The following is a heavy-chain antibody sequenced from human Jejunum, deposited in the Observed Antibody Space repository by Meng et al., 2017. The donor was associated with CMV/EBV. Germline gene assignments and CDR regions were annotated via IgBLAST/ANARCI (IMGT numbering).Heavy chain of an antibody. CDR3: ARGDGSIHASRLLDY. Sequence: FTLSDYLINWIRQAPGKGLEWVSSISRSSSHKYNTDSVKGRFTISRNNRENSVYLQINNLRVEDTAVYYCARGDGSIHASRLLDYWGQGTQVTVSS. V-gene: IGHV3-21*06. CDR1: FTLSDYL. D-gene: IGHD2-15*01. CDR2: ISRSSSHK. J-gene: IGHJ4*02.